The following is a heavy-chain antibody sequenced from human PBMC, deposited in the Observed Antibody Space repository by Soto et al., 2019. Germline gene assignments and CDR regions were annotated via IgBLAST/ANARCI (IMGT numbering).Heavy chain of an antibody. V-gene: IGHV1-18*01. CDR3: ARDVRPAGYSSSWYSLEY. CDR2: ISAYNGNT. D-gene: IGHD6-13*01. J-gene: IGHJ4*02. CDR1: GYTFTSYG. Sequence: ASVTVSCTASGYTFTSYGISWVRQAPGQGLAWMGWISAYNGNTNYAQKLQGRVTMTTDTSTSTAYMELRSLRSDDTAVYYCARDVRPAGYSSSWYSLEYWGQGTLVTVSS.